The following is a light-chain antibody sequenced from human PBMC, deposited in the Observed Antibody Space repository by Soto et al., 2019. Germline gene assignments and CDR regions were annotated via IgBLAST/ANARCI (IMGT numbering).Light chain of an antibody. Sequence: EIVLTQSPATLSLSPGDRATLSCRASQTVSSYLAWYQQKPGQAPRLLIYDASSRATGIPARFSGSGSGTDFTLTITSLEPEYFAVYYCQQRSDWPSTFGGGTNVDIK. J-gene: IGKJ4*01. CDR3: QQRSDWPST. V-gene: IGKV3-11*01. CDR2: DAS. CDR1: QTVSSY.